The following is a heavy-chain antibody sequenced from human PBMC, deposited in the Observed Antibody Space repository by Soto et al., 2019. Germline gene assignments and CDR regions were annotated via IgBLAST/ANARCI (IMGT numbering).Heavy chain of an antibody. CDR1: GFTFSSYA. CDR3: AKGSGYSYGPPADY. Sequence: EVQLLESGGGLVQPGGSLRLSCAASGFTFSSYAMSWVRQAPGKGLEWVSVISGSGGSTYYADSVKGRFTISRDNSKNTRYLQMNSLRVEDTAVYYCAKGSGYSYGPPADYWGQGTLVTVSS. CDR2: ISGSGGST. V-gene: IGHV3-23*01. D-gene: IGHD5-18*01. J-gene: IGHJ4*02.